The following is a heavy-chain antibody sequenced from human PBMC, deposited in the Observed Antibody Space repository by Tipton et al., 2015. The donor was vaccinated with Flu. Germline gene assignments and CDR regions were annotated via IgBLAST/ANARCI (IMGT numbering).Heavy chain of an antibody. CDR2: IYPGDSDT. J-gene: IGHJ2*01. CDR3: VRQPGGVRYFDF. D-gene: IGHD1-14*01. Sequence: VQLVQSGAQVKKPGESLKISCKASGYSFTNNWIGWVRQMPGKGLEWVEIIYPGDSDTRYSPSFQGQVTISADKSITTAYLQWSSLKPSDTAMYYCVRQPGGVRYFDFWGRGTLVTVSP. CDR1: GYSFTNNW. V-gene: IGHV5-51*01.